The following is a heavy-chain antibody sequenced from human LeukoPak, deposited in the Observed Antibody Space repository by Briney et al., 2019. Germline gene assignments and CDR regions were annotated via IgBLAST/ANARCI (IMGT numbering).Heavy chain of an antibody. CDR2: IYYSGST. J-gene: IGHJ4*02. CDR3: ARALGGSYYSKSYYFDY. CDR1: GGSISSSSYY. V-gene: IGHV4-39*07. Sequence: KTSETLSLTCTVSGGSISSSSYYWGWIRQPPGKGLEWIGSIYYSGSTYYNPSLKSRVTISVDTSKNQFSLKLSSVTAADTAVYYCARALGGSYYSKSYYFDYWGQGTLVTVSS. D-gene: IGHD1-26*01.